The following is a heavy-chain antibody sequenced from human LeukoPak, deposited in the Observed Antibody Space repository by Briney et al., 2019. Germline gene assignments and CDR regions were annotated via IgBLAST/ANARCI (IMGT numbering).Heavy chain of an antibody. CDR3: TTWEFDP. D-gene: IGHD1-26*01. J-gene: IGHJ5*02. CDR1: GFTFSSYA. V-gene: IGHV3-15*01. CDR2: IKSKTDDGTT. Sequence: GGSLRLSCAASGFTFSSYAMSWVRQAPGKGLEWVGRIKSKTDDGTTDYAAPVKGRFTISRDDSKNMLYLQMNSLKTEDTAVYYCTTWEFDPWGQGTLVTVSS.